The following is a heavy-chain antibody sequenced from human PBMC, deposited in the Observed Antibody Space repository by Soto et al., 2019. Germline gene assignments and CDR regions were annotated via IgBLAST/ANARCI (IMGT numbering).Heavy chain of an antibody. CDR3: TRGDFWSGYRPDYYGMDV. D-gene: IGHD3-3*01. CDR1: GYTFTSYA. V-gene: IGHV1-3*01. J-gene: IGHJ6*02. Sequence: ASVKVSCKTSGYTFTSYAIHWVRQAPGQRLEWMGRINAGNGNTKYSQKFEGRVTITRAKSASTAHMEVSSLTSEDTAVYYCTRGDFWSGYRPDYYGMDVWGQGTTVTVSS. CDR2: INAGNGNT.